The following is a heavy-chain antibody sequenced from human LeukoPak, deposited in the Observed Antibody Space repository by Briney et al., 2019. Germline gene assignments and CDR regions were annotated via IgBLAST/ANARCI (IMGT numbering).Heavy chain of an antibody. CDR3: ARRSIAAAGILDY. Sequence: GASVKVSCKVSGYTLTELSMHWVRQAPGKGLEWMGWINAGNGNTKYSQKFQGRVTITRDTSASTAYMELSSLRSEDTAVYYCARRSIAAAGILDYWGQGTLVTVSS. CDR1: GYTLTELS. J-gene: IGHJ4*02. V-gene: IGHV1-3*01. D-gene: IGHD6-13*01. CDR2: INAGNGNT.